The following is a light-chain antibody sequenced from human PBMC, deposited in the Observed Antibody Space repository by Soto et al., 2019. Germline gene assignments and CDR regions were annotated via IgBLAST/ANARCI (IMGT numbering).Light chain of an antibody. CDR2: DVS. CDR1: SSDVGGNKY. J-gene: IGLJ1*01. V-gene: IGLV2-14*03. Sequence: QSVLXQPASVSGSPGQSITISCTGTSSDVGGNKYVSWYQHYPGKAPKLMICDVSNRPSGVSNRFSGSKSGNAASLTISGLQAEDEADYYCSAFTGTTYVFGTGTKVTVL. CDR3: SAFTGTTYV.